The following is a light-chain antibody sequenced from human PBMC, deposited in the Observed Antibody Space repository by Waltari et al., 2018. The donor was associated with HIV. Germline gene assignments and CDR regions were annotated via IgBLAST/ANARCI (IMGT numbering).Light chain of an antibody. J-gene: IGLJ3*02. V-gene: IGLV1-40*01. CDR3: QSYDSTGV. CDR2: DNS. Sequence: QSVLTQPPSVSGPPGKRVTIYCTGSSSNIGAGYDVHWYQQLPGTAPKLLIYDNSNRPSGVPDRFSGSKSGTSASLAITGLQAEDEADYYCQSYDSTGVFGGGTKLTVL. CDR1: SSNIGAGYD.